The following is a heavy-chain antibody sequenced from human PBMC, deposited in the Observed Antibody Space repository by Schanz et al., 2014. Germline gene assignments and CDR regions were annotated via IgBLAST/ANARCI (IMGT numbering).Heavy chain of an antibody. J-gene: IGHJ4*01. CDR2: IRNSGST. V-gene: IGHV4-34*01. Sequence: QVQLQQWGAGLLKPSETLSLTCAVYGGSFSGYYWTWIRQPPGKGLEWIGEIRNSGSTNYNPSLKNRFTIQFDTSKIQYSLRLSSATAADTAVYYCARGEWSTSQFDYWGHGTLVTVSS. CDR1: GGSFSGYY. CDR3: ARGEWSTSQFDY. D-gene: IGHD2-2*01.